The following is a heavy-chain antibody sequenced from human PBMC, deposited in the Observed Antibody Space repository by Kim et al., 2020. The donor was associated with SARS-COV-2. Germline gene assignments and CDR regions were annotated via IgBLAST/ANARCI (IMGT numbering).Heavy chain of an antibody. V-gene: IGHV1-3*01. CDR1: GYTFTSYA. J-gene: IGHJ6*02. D-gene: IGHD3-22*01. Sequence: ASVKVSCKASGYTFTSYAMHWVRQAPGQRLEWMGWINAGNGNTKYSQKFQGRVTITRDTSASTAYMELSSLRSEDTAVYYCARDTYYYDSSGPYYYYGMDVWGQATTVTVSS. CDR3: ARDTYYYDSSGPYYYYGMDV. CDR2: INAGNGNT.